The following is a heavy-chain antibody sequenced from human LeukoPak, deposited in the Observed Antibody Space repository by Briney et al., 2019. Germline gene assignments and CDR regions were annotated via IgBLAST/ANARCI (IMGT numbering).Heavy chain of an antibody. CDR1: GFTFSSYA. Sequence: GGSLRLSCAASGFTFSSYAMHWVRQAPGKGLEWVAVISYDGSNKYYADSVKGRFTISRDNSKNTLYLQMNSLRAEDTAVYYCARTGPRQLIDYWGQGTLVTVSS. D-gene: IGHD6-19*01. CDR2: ISYDGSNK. V-gene: IGHV3-30*04. J-gene: IGHJ4*02. CDR3: ARTGPRQLIDY.